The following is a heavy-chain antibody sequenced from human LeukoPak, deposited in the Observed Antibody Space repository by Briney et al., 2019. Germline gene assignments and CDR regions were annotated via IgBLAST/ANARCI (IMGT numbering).Heavy chain of an antibody. V-gene: IGHV3-7*03. D-gene: IGHD3-16*01. CDR3: ARDGGFDTTCYSYYYGMDV. J-gene: IGHJ6*04. CDR1: GFTFSSYW. Sequence: GGSLRLSCAASGFTFSSYWMSWGRQAPGKGLEWVANIKQDGSEKYYVDSVKGRFTISRDNAKNSLYLQMNSLRAEDTAVYYCARDGGFDTTCYSYYYGMDVWGKGTTVTVCS. CDR2: IKQDGSEK.